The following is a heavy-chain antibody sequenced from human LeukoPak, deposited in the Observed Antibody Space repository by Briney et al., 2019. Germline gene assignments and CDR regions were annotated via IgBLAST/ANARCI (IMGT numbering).Heavy chain of an antibody. CDR1: GDYISSSSYY. CDR2: IYYSGST. CDR3: ARAYYDSSGYYFDY. D-gene: IGHD3-22*01. J-gene: IGHJ4*02. Sequence: SETLSLTCTVSGDYISSSSYYWGWIRQPPGKGLEWIGSIYYSGSTYYNPSLKSRVTISVDTSKNQFSLKLSSVTAADTAVYYCARAYYDSSGYYFDYWGQGTLVTVSS. V-gene: IGHV4-39*07.